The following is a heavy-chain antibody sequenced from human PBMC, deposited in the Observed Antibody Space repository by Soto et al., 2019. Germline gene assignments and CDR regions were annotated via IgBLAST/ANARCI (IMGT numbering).Heavy chain of an antibody. D-gene: IGHD6-13*01. CDR2: INHSGST. J-gene: IGHJ6*02. V-gene: IGHV4-34*01. CDR1: GGSFSGYY. Sequence: PSETLSLTCAVYGGSFSGYYWSWIRQPPGKGLEWIGEINHSGSTNYNPSLKSRVTISVDTSKNQFSLKLSSVTAADTAVYYCARDDSSSWRYYYYYGMDVWGQGTTVTVSS. CDR3: ARDDSSSWRYYYYYGMDV.